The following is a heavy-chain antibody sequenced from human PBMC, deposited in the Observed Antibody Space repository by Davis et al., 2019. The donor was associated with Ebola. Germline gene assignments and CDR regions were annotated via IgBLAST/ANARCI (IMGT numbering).Heavy chain of an antibody. V-gene: IGHV4-39*01. J-gene: IGHJ5*02. CDR3: ARRSVGGNGWFDP. Sequence: MPSETLSLTCTVSGGSISSSSYYWGWIRQPPGKGLEWIGSIYYSGSTYYNPSLKSRVTISVDTSKNQFSLKLSSVTAADTTVYYCARRSVGGNGWFDPWGQGTLVTVSS. D-gene: IGHD2-8*01. CDR1: GGSISSSSYY. CDR2: IYYSGST.